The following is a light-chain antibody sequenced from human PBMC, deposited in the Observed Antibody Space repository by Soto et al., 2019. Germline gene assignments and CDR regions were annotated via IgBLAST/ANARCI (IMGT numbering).Light chain of an antibody. V-gene: IGKV1-5*03. CDR2: KAS. J-gene: IGKJ1*01. CDR1: QSISSW. CDR3: QQYNSYPRT. Sequence: DIQMTQSPSTLSASVGDRVTITCRASQSISSWLAWYQHKPGKAPNLLIYKASSLESGVPSRFSGSGTWKEFPFTISSLQPDDFATYYCQQYNSYPRTFGQGTKVEIK.